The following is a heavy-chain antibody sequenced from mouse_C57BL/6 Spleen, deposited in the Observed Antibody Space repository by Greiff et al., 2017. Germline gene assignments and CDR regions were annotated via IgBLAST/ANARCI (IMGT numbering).Heavy chain of an antibody. V-gene: IGHV1-55*01. CDR1: GYTFTSYW. J-gene: IGHJ3*01. Sequence: QVQLQQSGAELVKPGASVKMSCKASGYTFTSYWITWVKQRPGQGLEWIGDIYPGSGSTNYNEKFKSKATLTVDTSSSTAYMQLSSLTSEDSAVYYCDHSDYYGTSGAYWGQGTLVTVSA. CDR3: DHSDYYGTSGAY. D-gene: IGHD1-1*01. CDR2: IYPGSGST.